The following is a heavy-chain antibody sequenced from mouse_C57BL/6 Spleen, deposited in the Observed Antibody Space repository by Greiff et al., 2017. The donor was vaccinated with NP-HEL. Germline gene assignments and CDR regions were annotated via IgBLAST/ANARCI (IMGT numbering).Heavy chain of an antibody. V-gene: IGHV1-69*01. Sequence: QVQLQQPGAELVMPGASVKLSCKASGYTFTSYWMHWVKQRPGQGLEWIGEIDPSDSYTNYNQKFKGKSTLTVDKSSSTAYMQLSSLTSEDSAVYYCARERDSNFDYWGQGTTLTVSS. CDR3: ARERDSNFDY. CDR1: GYTFTSYW. D-gene: IGHD2-5*01. CDR2: IDPSDSYT. J-gene: IGHJ2*01.